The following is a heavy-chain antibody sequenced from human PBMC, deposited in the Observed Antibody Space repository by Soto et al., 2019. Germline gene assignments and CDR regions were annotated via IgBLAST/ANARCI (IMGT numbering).Heavy chain of an antibody. J-gene: IGHJ4*02. V-gene: IGHV1-58*02. CDR3: AREDTAMVIFDY. Sequence: AASVKVSCKASGYTFTSYAMHWVRQAPGQRLEWMGWIVVGSGNTNYAQKFQERVTITRDMSTSTVYMELSSLRSEDTAVYYCAREDTAMVIFDYWGQGTLVTVSS. CDR2: IVVGSGNT. CDR1: GYTFTSYA. D-gene: IGHD5-18*01.